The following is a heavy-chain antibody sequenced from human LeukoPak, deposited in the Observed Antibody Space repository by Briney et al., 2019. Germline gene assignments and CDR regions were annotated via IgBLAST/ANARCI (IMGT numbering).Heavy chain of an antibody. J-gene: IGHJ4*02. CDR2: ISSSSSTI. CDR3: ARGSKDYGGNSGGEYFDY. CDR1: GFTFSSYS. D-gene: IGHD4-23*01. V-gene: IGHV3-48*04. Sequence: PGGSLRLSCAASGFTFSSYSMNWVRQAPGKGLEWVSYISSSSSTIYYADSVKGRFTISRDNAKNSLYLQMNSLRAEDTAVYYCARGSKDYGGNSGGEYFDYWGQGTLVTVSS.